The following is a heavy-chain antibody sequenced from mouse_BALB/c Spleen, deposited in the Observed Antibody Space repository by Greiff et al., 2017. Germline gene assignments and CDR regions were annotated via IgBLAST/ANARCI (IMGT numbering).Heavy chain of an antibody. Sequence: EVKVVESGGGLVQPGGSRKLSCAASGFTFSSFGMHWVRQAPEKGLEWVAYISSGSSTIYYADTVKGRFTISRDNPKNTLFLQMTSLRSEDTAMYYCARGFYFDYWGQGTTLTVSS. J-gene: IGHJ2*01. V-gene: IGHV5-17*02. CDR2: ISSGSSTI. CDR1: GFTFSSFG. CDR3: ARGFYFDY.